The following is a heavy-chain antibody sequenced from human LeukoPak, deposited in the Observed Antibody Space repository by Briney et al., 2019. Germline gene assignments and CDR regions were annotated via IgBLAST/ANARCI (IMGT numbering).Heavy chain of an antibody. CDR3: ARAPVSTAYLHYYSMDV. D-gene: IGHD3-16*01. V-gene: IGHV4-4*07. J-gene: IGHJ6*03. CDR2: IYSSDQS. CDR1: GVSISSYY. Sequence: SETLSLTCTVSGVSISSYYWSWIRQPPGKGLEWIGSIYSSDQSYYKVSLRSRVTMSVDTSKDLFSLKLTSVTAADTAVYYCARAPVSTAYLHYYSMDVWGKGTMVTVSS.